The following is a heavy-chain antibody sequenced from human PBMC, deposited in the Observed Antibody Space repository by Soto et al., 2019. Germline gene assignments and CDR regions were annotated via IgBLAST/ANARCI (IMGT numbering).Heavy chain of an antibody. CDR2: ISNAGSGST. Sequence: QVHLVQSGAEVKKPGASVTVSCKTSGYPFPSFEIHWIRQAPGQRPEWMGGISNAGSGSTQYSQKFQDKLNTIGDERATTVFMALSSLTSEDTPIDYCAGESSHYQDFFQNWGHATAVTVSA. J-gene: IGHJ4*01. CDR3: AGESSHYQDFFQN. D-gene: IGHD3-22*01. V-gene: IGHV1-3*01. CDR1: GYPFPSFE.